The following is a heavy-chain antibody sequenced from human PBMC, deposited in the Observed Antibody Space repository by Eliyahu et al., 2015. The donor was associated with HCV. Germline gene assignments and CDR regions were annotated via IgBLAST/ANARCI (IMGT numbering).Heavy chain of an antibody. D-gene: IGHD3-10*01. V-gene: IGHV3-23*01. Sequence: EVQLLESGGGLVQPGGSLRLSCAASGFTFSSYALXWVRQAPGKGLEWVSAISGSGGSTYYADSVKGRFTISRDNSKNTLYLQMNSLRAEDTAVYYCAKDPTYYYGSGSYYEGGYFDYWGQGTLVTVSS. CDR3: AKDPTYYYGSGSYYEGGYFDY. CDR1: GFTFSSYA. CDR2: ISGSGGST. J-gene: IGHJ4*02.